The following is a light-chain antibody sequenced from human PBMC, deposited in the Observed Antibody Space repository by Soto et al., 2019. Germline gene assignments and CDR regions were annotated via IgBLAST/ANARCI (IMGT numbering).Light chain of an antibody. CDR3: QQYNNSPWT. V-gene: IGKV3-15*01. CDR1: QSVSSN. Sequence: EIVMTQSPATLSVSPGERATLSCMASQSVSSNLAWYQQKPGQAPRLLIYGASTRATGIPARFSGSGSGTEFTLTISSLQAEDFAVYYCQQYNNSPWTFGQGTTVEI. J-gene: IGKJ1*01. CDR2: GAS.